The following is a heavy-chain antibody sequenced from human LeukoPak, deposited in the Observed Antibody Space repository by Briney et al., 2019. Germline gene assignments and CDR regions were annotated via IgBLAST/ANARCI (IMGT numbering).Heavy chain of an antibody. V-gene: IGHV3-30-3*01. CDR2: ISYDGSNK. Sequence: GRSLRLSCAASGFTFSSYAMHWVRQAPGKGLEWVAVISYDGSNKYYADSVKGRFTISRDNSKNTLYLQMNSLRAEDTAVYYCGRGGYYYDSSGYFGGWFDPWARETLVTVSS. D-gene: IGHD3-22*01. CDR3: GRGGYYYDSSGYFGGWFDP. CDR1: GFTFSSYA. J-gene: IGHJ5*02.